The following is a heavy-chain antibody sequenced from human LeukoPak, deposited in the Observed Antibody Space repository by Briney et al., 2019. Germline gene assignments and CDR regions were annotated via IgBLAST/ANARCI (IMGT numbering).Heavy chain of an antibody. CDR1: GFTFSSYW. V-gene: IGHV3-7*01. Sequence: GGSLRLSCAASGFTFSSYWMSWVRQAPGKGLEWVANIKQDGSEKYFVDSVKGRFTISRDNAKNSLYLQMNSLRAEDTAVYYCARDREAHTYGDYVLIYYYMDVWGKGTTVTVSS. CDR2: IKQDGSEK. CDR3: ARDREAHTYGDYVLIYYYMDV. D-gene: IGHD4-17*01. J-gene: IGHJ6*03.